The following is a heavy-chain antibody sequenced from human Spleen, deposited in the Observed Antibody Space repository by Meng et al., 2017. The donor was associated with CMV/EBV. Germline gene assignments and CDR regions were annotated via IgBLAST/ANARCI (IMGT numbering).Heavy chain of an antibody. J-gene: IGHJ4*02. V-gene: IGHV3-30*19. CDR2: ISYAGSNR. CDR1: GFAFSGYG. D-gene: IGHD3-3*01. Sequence: GESLKISCTASGFAFSGYGMHWVRQAPGKGLEWVAVISYAGSNRYYADSVKGRFTISRDNSKNTLYLQMNSLRAEDTAVYYCARVDDFWSGYTFDYWGQGTLVTVSS. CDR3: ARVDDFWSGYTFDY.